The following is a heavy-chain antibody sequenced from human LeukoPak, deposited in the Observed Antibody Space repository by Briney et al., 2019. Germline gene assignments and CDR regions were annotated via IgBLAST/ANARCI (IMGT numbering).Heavy chain of an antibody. V-gene: IGHV3-53*01. J-gene: IGHJ6*03. CDR2: IHKNAIT. CDR1: GFTVSSNY. Sequence: GGSLRLSCAASGFTVSSNYMTWVRQAPGKGPQWVSVIHKNAITYYADTVKGRFTISRDNSKNMVYLQMNSLRAEDTAAYYCARSLRVRGVPDYMDVWGKGTTVTISS. D-gene: IGHD3-10*01. CDR3: ARSLRVRGVPDYMDV.